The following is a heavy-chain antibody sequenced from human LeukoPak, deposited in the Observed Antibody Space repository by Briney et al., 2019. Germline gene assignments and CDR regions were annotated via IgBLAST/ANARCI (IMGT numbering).Heavy chain of an antibody. CDR3: ARGTTPYYYGSGSYFRKGY. J-gene: IGHJ4*02. V-gene: IGHV4-34*01. D-gene: IGHD3-10*01. Sequence: SETLSLTCAVYGGSFSGYYWSWIRQPPRKGLEWIGEINHSGSTNYNPSLKSRVTISVDTSKNQFSLKLSSVTAADTAVYYCARGTTPYYYGSGSYFRKGYWGQGTLVTVSS. CDR2: INHSGST. CDR1: GGSFSGYY.